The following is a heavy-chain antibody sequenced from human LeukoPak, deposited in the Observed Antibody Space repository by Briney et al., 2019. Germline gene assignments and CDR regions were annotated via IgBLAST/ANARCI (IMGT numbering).Heavy chain of an antibody. CDR3: ARPYLEWLYNWFDP. Sequence: GGSLRLSCAASGFTFSSYAMHWVRQAPGKGLEWVAVISYDGSNKYYADSVKGRFTISRDNSKNTLYLQMNSLRAEDTAVYYCARPYLEWLYNWFDPWGQGTLVTVSS. CDR1: GFTFSSYA. J-gene: IGHJ5*02. D-gene: IGHD3-3*01. CDR2: ISYDGSNK. V-gene: IGHV3-30*04.